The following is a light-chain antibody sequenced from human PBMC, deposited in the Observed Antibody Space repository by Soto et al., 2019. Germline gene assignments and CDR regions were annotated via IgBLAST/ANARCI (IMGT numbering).Light chain of an antibody. CDR3: QCYDNSLGGHVV. V-gene: IGLV1-40*01. CDR1: SSNIGAGYD. J-gene: IGLJ2*01. Sequence: QSVLTQPPSVSGAPGQRVTISCTGSSSNIGAGYDVQWYQQLPGTAPKLLIYGNRNRPSGVPDRFSGSKSGTSASLAITGLQAEDEADYYCQCYDNSLGGHVVFGGGTKVTVL. CDR2: GNR.